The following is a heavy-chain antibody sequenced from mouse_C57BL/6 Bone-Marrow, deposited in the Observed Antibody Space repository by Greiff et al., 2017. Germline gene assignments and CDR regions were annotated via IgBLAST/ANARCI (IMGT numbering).Heavy chain of an antibody. V-gene: IGHV1-64*01. J-gene: IGHJ4*01. CDR2: IHPNSGST. D-gene: IGHD1-1*01. CDR3: ARPPSYYGNYYYAMDY. CDR1: GYTFTSYW. Sequence: QVQLQQPGAELVKPGASVKLSCKASGYTFTSYWMHWVKQRPGQGLEWIGMIHPNSGSTNYNEKFKSKATLTVDKSSSTAYMQLSSLTSEDSAVYYCARPPSYYGNYYYAMDYWGQGTSVTVSS.